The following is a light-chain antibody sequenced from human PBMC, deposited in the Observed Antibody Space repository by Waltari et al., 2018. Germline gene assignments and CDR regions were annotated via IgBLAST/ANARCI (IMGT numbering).Light chain of an antibody. Sequence: QSVLTQPPSVSGAPGQRVTIPCTGSSANIGAVLLVHWYQQLPGTVPKLLIFDNNNRPSGLPARFAGSRSGTSASLAITGLQAEDEADYYCQSFDTSLTAWVFGGGTKLTVL. J-gene: IGLJ3*02. V-gene: IGLV1-40*01. CDR1: SANIGAVLL. CDR3: QSFDTSLTAWV. CDR2: DNN.